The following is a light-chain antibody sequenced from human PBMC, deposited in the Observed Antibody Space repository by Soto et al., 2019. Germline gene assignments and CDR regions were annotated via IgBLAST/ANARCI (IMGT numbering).Light chain of an antibody. J-gene: IGKJ1*01. CDR1: QSLSSN. V-gene: IGKV3-15*01. Sequence: EIVMTQSPGTLSVSPGEGATLSCRASQSLSSNLAWYQQKPGQAPRLLIYGASTRATGIPARFSGSGSGTEFTLTISSLQSEDFAVYYCQQYNNWPRTFGQGTKVDIK. CDR3: QQYNNWPRT. CDR2: GAS.